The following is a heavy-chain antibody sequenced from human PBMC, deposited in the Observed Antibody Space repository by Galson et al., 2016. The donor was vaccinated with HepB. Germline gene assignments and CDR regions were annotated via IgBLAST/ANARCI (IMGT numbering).Heavy chain of an antibody. CDR1: GFSFSDYF. D-gene: IGHD1-1*01. CDR3: VRSEKVNHCNFEGYYYYGLDV. J-gene: IGHJ6*02. V-gene: IGHV3-11*01. CDR2: IRYSGDPM. Sequence: SLRLSCAASGFSFSDYFMAWIRQAPGKGLEWVSHIRYSGDPMSYADSVMGRFTISRDNDKNSLFLQVDRLRAEDSAIYYCVRSEKVNHCNFEGYYYYGLDVWGQGTTVTVSS.